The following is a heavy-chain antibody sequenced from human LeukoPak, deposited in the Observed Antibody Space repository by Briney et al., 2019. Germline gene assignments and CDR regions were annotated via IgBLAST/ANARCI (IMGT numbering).Heavy chain of an antibody. J-gene: IGHJ6*02. D-gene: IGHD3-3*01. CDR1: GYTFTSYA. Sequence: ASVKVSCKASGYTFTSYAMNWVRQAPGQGLVWMGWINTNTGNPTYAQGFTGRFVFSLDTSVSTAYLQISSLKAEDTAVYYCARGSGVGYDFWSGYPLNYYYYYGMDVWGQGTTVTVSS. CDR3: ARGSGVGYDFWSGYPLNYYYYYGMDV. CDR2: INTNTGNP. V-gene: IGHV7-4-1*02.